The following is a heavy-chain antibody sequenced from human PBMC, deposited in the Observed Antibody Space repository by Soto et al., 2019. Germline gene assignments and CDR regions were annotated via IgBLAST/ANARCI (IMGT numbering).Heavy chain of an antibody. CDR1: GFTFSSYS. D-gene: IGHD2-2*02. Sequence: EVQLVESGGGLVQPGGSLRLSCAASGFTFSSYSMNWVRQAPGKGLEWVSYISSSSSTIYYADSVKGRFTISRDNAKNSLYLQMNSLRAEDTAVYYCARGVYAPFASVRRVEPAAIPCYSGHGTLVAVSS. V-gene: IGHV3-48*01. J-gene: IGHJ4*01. CDR2: ISSSSSTI. CDR3: ARGVYAPFASVRRVEPAAIPCY.